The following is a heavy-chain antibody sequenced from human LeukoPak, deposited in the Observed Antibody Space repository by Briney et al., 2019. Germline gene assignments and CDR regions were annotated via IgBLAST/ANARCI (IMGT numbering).Heavy chain of an antibody. CDR1: GGTFSSYA. Sequence: GSSVKVSCKASGGTFSSYAISWVRQAPGQGLEWMGGIIPIFGTANYAQKFQGRVTITADKSTSTAYMELSSLRSEDTAVYYCARAPAFWLGGRELLGSYYFDYWGQGTLVTVSS. V-gene: IGHV1-69*06. CDR3: ARAPAFWLGGRELLGSYYFDY. D-gene: IGHD3-3*01. J-gene: IGHJ4*02. CDR2: IIPIFGTA.